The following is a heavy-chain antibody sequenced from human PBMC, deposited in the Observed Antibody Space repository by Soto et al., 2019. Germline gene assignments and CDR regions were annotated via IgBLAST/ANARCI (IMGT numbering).Heavy chain of an antibody. Sequence: LSLTCTVSGGSISSYYWSWVRQPPGKGLEWIGYIYYSGSTNYNPSLKSRVTISVDTSKNEFSLKLSSVTAADTAVYYCARETYGDYVGYFDPWGQGTLVTVSS. CDR2: IYYSGST. J-gene: IGHJ5*02. D-gene: IGHD4-17*01. V-gene: IGHV4-59*12. CDR1: GGSISSYY. CDR3: ARETYGDYVGYFDP.